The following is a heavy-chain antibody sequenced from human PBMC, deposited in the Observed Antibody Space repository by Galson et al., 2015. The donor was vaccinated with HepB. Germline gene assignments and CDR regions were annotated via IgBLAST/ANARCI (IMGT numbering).Heavy chain of an antibody. CDR1: GFTFDDYA. V-gene: IGHV3-9*01. CDR3: ALDGHGGNSGYVNY. CDR2: ISWNSGSI. D-gene: IGHD4-23*01. Sequence: SLRLSCAASGFTFDDYAMHWVRQAPGKGLEWVSGISWNSGSIGYADSVKGRFTISRDNAKNSLYLQMNSLRAEDTALYYCALDGHGGNSGYVNYWGQGTLVTVSS. J-gene: IGHJ4*02.